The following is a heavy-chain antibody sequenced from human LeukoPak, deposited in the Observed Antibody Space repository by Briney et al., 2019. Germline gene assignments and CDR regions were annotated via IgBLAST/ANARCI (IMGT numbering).Heavy chain of an antibody. CDR1: GFTFSSSG. CDR3: AKETRGSYSDY. Sequence: GGSLRLSCAAPGFTFSSSGMHWVRQAPGKGLEWVAFISYDGSNRYYADSVKGRFTISRDNSKNTLYLQMNSLRAEDTAVYYCAKETRGSYSDYWGQGTLVTVSS. D-gene: IGHD5-12*01. J-gene: IGHJ4*02. V-gene: IGHV3-30*02. CDR2: ISYDGSNR.